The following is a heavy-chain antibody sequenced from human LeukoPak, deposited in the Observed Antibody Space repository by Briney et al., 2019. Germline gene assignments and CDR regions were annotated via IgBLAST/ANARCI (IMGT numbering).Heavy chain of an antibody. V-gene: IGHV1-18*01. D-gene: IGHD4-17*01. CDR1: GYSFSIYG. CDR2: ISASDGTT. CDR3: ARCGAAVTTHFSH. J-gene: IGHJ4*02. Sequence: ASVQVSFKASGYSFSIYGITWARQAPGQGLEYLGWISASDGTTNYAQKVQDRVTMTTDTSTSTAYLELRSLRSEDTAVYYCARCGAAVTTHFSHWGQGTLVTVSS.